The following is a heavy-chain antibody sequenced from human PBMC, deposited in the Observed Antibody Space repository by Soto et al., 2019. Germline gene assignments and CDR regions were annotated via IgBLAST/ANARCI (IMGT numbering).Heavy chain of an antibody. Sequence: QITLKESGPTLVKPTQTLTLTCTFSGFSLTTDRVGVGWIRQPPGEALEWLAVIYWDDSKTYRPSLESRLTITKATSKNPVALTMPNMDSLDTATYYCAHAYGGRSLYCGQGTLVTVSP. CDR2: IYWDDSK. CDR3: AHAYGGRSLY. V-gene: IGHV2-5*02. CDR1: GFSLTTDRVG. D-gene: IGHD1-26*01. J-gene: IGHJ4*02.